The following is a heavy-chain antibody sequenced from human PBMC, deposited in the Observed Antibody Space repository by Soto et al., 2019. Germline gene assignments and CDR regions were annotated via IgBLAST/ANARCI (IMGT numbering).Heavy chain of an antibody. CDR2: VYYSVSS. V-gene: IGHV4-31*03. Sequence: PSQTLSLTCPVSGYSIRVGAYFSSCIRQPPGKCLEWIANVYYSVSSYYNPSLKSRHNIAVDTTNKQFSLQLKSMTAADTAVDYCAKLSCPSSTRYFPGWFDPWGQVTLVTVS. D-gene: IGHD2-2*01. J-gene: IGHJ5*02. CDR3: AKLSCPSSTRYFPGWFDP. CDR1: GYSIRVGAYF.